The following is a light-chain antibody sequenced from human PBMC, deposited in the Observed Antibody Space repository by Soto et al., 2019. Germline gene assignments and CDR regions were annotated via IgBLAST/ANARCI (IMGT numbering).Light chain of an antibody. CDR2: EGT. J-gene: IGLJ3*02. CDR1: SSDVGVYDL. V-gene: IGLV2-23*01. CDR3: CSYVSSKTLL. Sequence: QSVLTQPASVPGSPGQSVTISCTGTSSDVGVYDLVSWYQQHPGKAPKLIIYEGTKRPSGIANRFSGSKSGNTASLIVSGLQGDDEADYYCCSYVSSKTLLFCGGTKLTVL.